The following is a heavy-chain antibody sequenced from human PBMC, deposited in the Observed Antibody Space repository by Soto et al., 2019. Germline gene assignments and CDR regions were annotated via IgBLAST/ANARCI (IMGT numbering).Heavy chain of an antibody. CDR2: ISYDGSNK. J-gene: IGHJ4*02. Sequence: GGSLRLSCAASGFTFSSYGMHWVRQAPGKGLEWVAVISYDGSNKYYADSVKGRFTISRDNSKNTLYLQMNSLRAEDTAVYYCAKESRKTAMARNWRPTHIDYWGQGTLVTVSS. CDR1: GFTFSSYG. D-gene: IGHD5-18*01. V-gene: IGHV3-30*18. CDR3: AKESRKTAMARNWRPTHIDY.